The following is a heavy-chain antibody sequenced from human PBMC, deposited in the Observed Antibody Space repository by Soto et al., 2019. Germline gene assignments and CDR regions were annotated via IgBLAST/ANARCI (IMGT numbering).Heavy chain of an antibody. CDR2: IDPKHAYT. Sequence: ESLNISCNGPKYNFTTNWICWVRQVPGKGLEYVGRIDPKHAYTIYSPSFQGDITISVESTIAAASFHCTSLQASSTANDCCSRAMCRSSSLFDPWGQGTLVTVSS. D-gene: IGHD6-6*01. J-gene: IGHJ5*02. CDR3: SRAMCRSSSLFDP. CDR1: KYNFTTNW. V-gene: IGHV5-10-1*01.